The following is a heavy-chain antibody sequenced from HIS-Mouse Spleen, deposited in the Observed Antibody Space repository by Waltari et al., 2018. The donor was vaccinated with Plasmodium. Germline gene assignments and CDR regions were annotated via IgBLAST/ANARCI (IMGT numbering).Heavy chain of an antibody. CDR2: IKEDGSEK. V-gene: IGHV3-7*01. J-gene: IGHJ2*01. D-gene: IGHD6-13*01. CDR1: GLTLSSYW. Sequence: EVQLVESGGGLVQPGGSLRLYCAASGLTLSSYWMSWVCQAPGKGLEWVANIKEDGSEKYYVDSVKGRFTISRDNAKNSLYLQMNSLRAEDTAVYYCASSWYWYFDLWGRGTLVTVSS. CDR3: ASSWYWYFDL.